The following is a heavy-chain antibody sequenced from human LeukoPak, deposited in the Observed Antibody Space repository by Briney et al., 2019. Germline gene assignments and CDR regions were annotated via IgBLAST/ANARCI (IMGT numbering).Heavy chain of an antibody. CDR1: GFTFSSYG. J-gene: IGHJ4*02. V-gene: IGHV3-23*01. D-gene: IGHD2-15*01. CDR3: ARDSRVVVTTTPFEY. Sequence: GGSLRLSCAASGFTFSSYGMSWVRQAPGKGLEWVSAISGSGGSTYYADSVKGRFTISRDNAKSSLYLQMNSLRAEDTAVYYCARDSRVVVTTTPFEYWGQGTLVTVSS. CDR2: ISGSGGST.